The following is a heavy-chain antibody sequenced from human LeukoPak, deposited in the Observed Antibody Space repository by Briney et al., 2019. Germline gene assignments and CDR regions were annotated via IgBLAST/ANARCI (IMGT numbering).Heavy chain of an antibody. Sequence: PGGSLRLSCAASGFTFSSYDMHWVRQATGKGLEWVSAIGTAGDTYYPGSVKGRFTISRENAKNSLYLQMNSLRAGDTAVYYCARDPRYFDWLLSGSYFDYWGQGTLVTVSS. CDR1: GFTFSSYD. CDR3: ARDPRYFDWLLSGSYFDY. CDR2: IGTAGDT. V-gene: IGHV3-13*01. J-gene: IGHJ4*02. D-gene: IGHD3-9*01.